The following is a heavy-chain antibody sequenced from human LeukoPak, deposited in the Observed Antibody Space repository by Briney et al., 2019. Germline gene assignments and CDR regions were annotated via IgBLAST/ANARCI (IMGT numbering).Heavy chain of an antibody. V-gene: IGHV4-34*01. CDR2: INHSGST. Sequence: SETLSLTCAVYGGSFSGHYWTWIRQPPGKGLEWIGEINHSGSTNYNPSLKSRVTISVDTSKNQFSLKLSSVTAADTAVYYCARGVLLWFGSRVSWFDPWGQGTLVTVSS. J-gene: IGHJ5*02. CDR3: ARGVLLWFGSRVSWFDP. CDR1: GGSFSGHY. D-gene: IGHD3-10*01.